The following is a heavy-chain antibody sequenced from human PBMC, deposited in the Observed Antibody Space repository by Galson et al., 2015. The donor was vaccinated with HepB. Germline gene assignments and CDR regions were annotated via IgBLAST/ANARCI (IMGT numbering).Heavy chain of an antibody. J-gene: IGHJ4*02. CDR1: GFTFSSYG. CDR2: ISYDGSNK. CDR3: AREQEEWELLFGY. D-gene: IGHD1-26*01. V-gene: IGHV3-30*03. Sequence: SLRLSCAASGFTFSSYGMHWVRQAPGKGLEWVAVISYDGSNKYYADSVKGRFTISRDNSKNTLYLQMNGLRAEDTAVYYCAREQEEWELLFGYWGQGTLVTVSS.